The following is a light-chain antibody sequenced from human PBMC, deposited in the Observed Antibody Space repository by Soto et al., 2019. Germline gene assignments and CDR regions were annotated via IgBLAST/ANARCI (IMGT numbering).Light chain of an antibody. CDR2: AAS. V-gene: IGKV1-39*01. CDR1: QSIRNY. J-gene: IGKJ2*01. CDR3: QQTYSAHRT. Sequence: DIQMTQSPSSLSASVGDRVTITCRASQSIRNYLNWYQHKPGKAPNLLIYAASSLHSGVPSRFSGSGSGTDFTLTITTLQPEDFATYYCQQTYSAHRTFGQGTKLEIK.